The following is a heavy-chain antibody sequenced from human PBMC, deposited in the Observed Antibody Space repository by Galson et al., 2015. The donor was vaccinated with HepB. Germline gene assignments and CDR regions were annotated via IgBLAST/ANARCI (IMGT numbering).Heavy chain of an antibody. CDR1: GFTFSSYA. J-gene: IGHJ4*02. CDR3: AKVDYYDSSGYFDY. D-gene: IGHD3-22*01. Sequence: SLRLSCAASGFTFSSYAMSWVRQAPGKGLEWVSAISGSGGSTYYADSVKGRFTISRDNSKNTLYLQMNSLRAEDTAVYYYAKVDYYDSSGYFDYWGQGTLVTVSS. V-gene: IGHV3-23*01. CDR2: ISGSGGST.